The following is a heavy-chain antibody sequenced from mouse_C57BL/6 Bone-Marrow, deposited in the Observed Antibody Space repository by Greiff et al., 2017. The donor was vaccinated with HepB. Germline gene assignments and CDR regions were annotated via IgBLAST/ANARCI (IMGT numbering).Heavy chain of an antibody. CDR2: IYPENGDT. J-gene: IGHJ4*01. CDR1: GFNFKDYY. V-gene: IGHV14-4*01. CDR3: TTDGSSWGDF. Sequence: EVQLQQSGAELVRPGASVKLSCTASGFNFKDYYMHWVKQRPEQGLEWIGWIYPENGDTEYDSKFQGKATITADTSSNTAYLQHSSLTYDDTAVFYCTTDGSSWGDFWGQGTAVTVTS. D-gene: IGHD1-1*01.